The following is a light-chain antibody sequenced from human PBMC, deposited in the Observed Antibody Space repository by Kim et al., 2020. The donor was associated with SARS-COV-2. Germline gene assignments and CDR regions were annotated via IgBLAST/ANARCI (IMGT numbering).Light chain of an antibody. CDR2: YAS. J-gene: IGKJ1*01. V-gene: IGKV6-21*01. CDR1: QNIGNR. Sequence: PREKVTITCRASQNIGNRLHWYQQKPDQSPKLLIKYASQSFSGVPSRFRGSGSGTEFTLTIYSLEVEDAATYYCHQSGSLPWTFGQGTKVDIK. CDR3: HQSGSLPWT.